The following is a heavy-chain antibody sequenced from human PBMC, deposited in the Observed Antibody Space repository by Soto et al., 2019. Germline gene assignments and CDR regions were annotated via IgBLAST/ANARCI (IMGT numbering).Heavy chain of an antibody. D-gene: IGHD1-26*01. CDR1: GGSISSYY. V-gene: IGHV4-59*01. CDR3: AREPSGSFNNWFDP. Sequence: SETLSLTCTVSGGSISSYYWSWIRQPPGKGLEWIGYIYYSGSTNYNPSLKSRVTISVDTSKNQFSLKLSSMTAADTAVYYCAREPSGSFNNWFDPWGQGTLVTVSS. CDR2: IYYSGST. J-gene: IGHJ5*02.